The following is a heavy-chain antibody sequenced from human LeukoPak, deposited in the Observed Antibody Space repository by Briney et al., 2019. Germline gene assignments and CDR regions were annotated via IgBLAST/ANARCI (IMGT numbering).Heavy chain of an antibody. CDR1: GYSFTSYW. Sequence: GESLKISCKGSGYSFTSYWVGWVRQMPGKGLEWMGIIYPADSDTRYSPSFQGQVTISADKSISTAYLQWSSLKASDTAMYYCARLAEPGVVPATIAGWFDPWGQGTLVTVSS. V-gene: IGHV5-51*01. CDR2: IYPADSDT. J-gene: IGHJ5*02. D-gene: IGHD2-2*01. CDR3: ARLAEPGVVPATIAGWFDP.